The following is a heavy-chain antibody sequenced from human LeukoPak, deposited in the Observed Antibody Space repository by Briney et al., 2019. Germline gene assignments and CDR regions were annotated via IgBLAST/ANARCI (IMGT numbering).Heavy chain of an antibody. Sequence: ASVKVSCKASGYTFTSYDINWVRQATGQGLEWMGWMNPNSGNTGYAQKFQGRVTMTRNTSISTAYMELSSLRSEDTAVYYCARRTVLTGYGGKEGFDPWGQGTLVTVSS. J-gene: IGHJ5*02. CDR3: ARRTVLTGYGGKEGFDP. CDR2: MNPNSGNT. CDR1: GYTFTSYD. V-gene: IGHV1-8*01. D-gene: IGHD3-9*01.